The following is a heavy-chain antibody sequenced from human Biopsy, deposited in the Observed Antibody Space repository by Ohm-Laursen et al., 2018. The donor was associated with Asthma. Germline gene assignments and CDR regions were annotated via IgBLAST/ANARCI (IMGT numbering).Heavy chain of an antibody. CDR1: GGTFNTYV. J-gene: IGHJ4*02. V-gene: IGHV1-69*13. D-gene: IGHD2-2*01. CDR2: INSVFGTT. CDR3: ARKAGSCISRTCYSLDF. Sequence: AASVKVSCKSLGGTFNTYVIGWVRQAPGQGLEWMGGINSVFGTTTYPQKFQDRVTINADDSTSTVYMELSSLRSEDTAVYYCARKAGSCISRTCYSLDFWGQGTLVTVSS.